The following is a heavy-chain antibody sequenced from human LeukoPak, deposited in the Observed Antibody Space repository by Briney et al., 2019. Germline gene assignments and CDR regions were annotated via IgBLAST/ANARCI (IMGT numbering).Heavy chain of an antibody. D-gene: IGHD6-19*01. Sequence: GGSLRLSCAVSGFIFYDFWMSWVRQAPGKGLEWVANIKQDGSEMYYVDSVKGRFTISRDNAKNSLFLQMNSLRVEDTALYYCARDMSFSTSGWYGELDNWGQGTLVTVSS. CDR1: GFIFYDFW. CDR3: ARDMSFSTSGWYGELDN. CDR2: IKQDGSEM. V-gene: IGHV3-7*05. J-gene: IGHJ4*02.